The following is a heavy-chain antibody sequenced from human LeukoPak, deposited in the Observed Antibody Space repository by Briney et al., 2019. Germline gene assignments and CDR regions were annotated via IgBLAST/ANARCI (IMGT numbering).Heavy chain of an antibody. CDR2: IYYSGST. CDR1: DGSISSYY. CDR3: ARARVAFDI. Sequence: SETLSLTCIVSDGSISSYYWSWIRQPPGKGLEWIGYIYYSGSTNYNPSLKSRVTISVDTSKNQFSLKLSSVTAADTAVYYCARARVAFDIWGQGTMVTVSS. D-gene: IGHD6-6*01. J-gene: IGHJ3*02. V-gene: IGHV4-59*01.